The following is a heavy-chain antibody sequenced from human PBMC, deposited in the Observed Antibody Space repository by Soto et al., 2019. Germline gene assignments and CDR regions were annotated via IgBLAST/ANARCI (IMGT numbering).Heavy chain of an antibody. Sequence: GGSLRLSCAVSGFTFSSYSMNWVRQAPGKGLEWVSAISSSSAYIYYADSLKGRFTISRDNAKNSLFLEMNSLRVDDTAVYYCAREVVSIAMIDYWGQGALVTVSS. J-gene: IGHJ4*02. CDR2: ISSSSAYI. CDR1: GFTFSSYS. D-gene: IGHD6-6*01. V-gene: IGHV3-21*01. CDR3: AREVVSIAMIDY.